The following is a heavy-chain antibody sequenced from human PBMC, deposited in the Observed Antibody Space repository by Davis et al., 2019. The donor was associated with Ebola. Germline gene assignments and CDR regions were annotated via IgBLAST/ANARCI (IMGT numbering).Heavy chain of an antibody. V-gene: IGHV1-3*01. D-gene: IGHD2-2*02. CDR1: GYTFTSYA. CDR2: INAGNGNT. Sequence: ASVKVSCKASGYTFTSYAMHWVRQAPGQRLEWMGWINAGNGNTKYSQKFQGRVTITRDTSASTAYMELSSLRSEDTAVYYCARGGGGCSSTSCYNDWFDPWGQGTLVTVSS. J-gene: IGHJ5*02. CDR3: ARGGGGCSSTSCYNDWFDP.